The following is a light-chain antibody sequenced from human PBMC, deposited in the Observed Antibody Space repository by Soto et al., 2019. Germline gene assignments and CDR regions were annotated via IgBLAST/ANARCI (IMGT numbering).Light chain of an antibody. V-gene: IGKV3-20*01. CDR2: VAS. CDR1: QNVGGRF. CDR3: QQYGTSPIA. Sequence: EIVLTQSPGTPPLSPGERATLSCRASQNVGGRFLAWYQQKTGQAPRLLINVASTRATGIPDRFSGSGSGTDFTLTISRLEPEDFAVYYCQQYGTSPIAFGQGTRLE. J-gene: IGKJ5*01.